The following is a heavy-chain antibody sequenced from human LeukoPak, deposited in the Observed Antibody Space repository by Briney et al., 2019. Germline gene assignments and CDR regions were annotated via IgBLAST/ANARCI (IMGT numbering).Heavy chain of an antibody. CDR2: ISSSGSTI. J-gene: IGHJ6*04. CDR1: GFTFSSYG. V-gene: IGHV3-48*03. D-gene: IGHD3-10*02. CDR3: AELGITMIGGV. Sequence: GGSLRLSCAASGFTFSSYGMNWVRQAPGKGLEWVSYISSSGSTIYYADSVKGRFTISRDNAKNSLYLQMNSLRAEDTAVYYCAELGITMIGGVWGKGTTVTVSS.